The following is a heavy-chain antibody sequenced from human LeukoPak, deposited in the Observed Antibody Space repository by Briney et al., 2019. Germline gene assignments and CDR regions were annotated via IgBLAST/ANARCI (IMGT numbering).Heavy chain of an antibody. V-gene: IGHV1-2*02. CDR2: INPYSGGT. J-gene: IGHJ4*02. D-gene: IGHD2-2*01. Sequence: EASVKVSCKASGYSFTGYYMHWVRQAPGQGLEWMGWINPYSGGTNYAQKFQGRVTMTRDTSIGTAYMELSRLRPDDTAVYYCVRDRTTYCSSTSCPLDYWGQGTLVTVSS. CDR3: VRDRTTYCSSTSCPLDY. CDR1: GYSFTGYY.